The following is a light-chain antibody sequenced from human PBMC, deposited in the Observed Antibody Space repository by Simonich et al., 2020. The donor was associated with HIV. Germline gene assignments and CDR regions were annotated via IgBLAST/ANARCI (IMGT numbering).Light chain of an antibody. CDR2: EVS. Sequence: DIVMTQSPLSLPVTPGEPASISCRSSQSLLHSNGYDYLDWYLQKPGQSPQLLIYEVSNRFSGVPDRFSGSGSGTDFTLKISRVEAEDVGVYYCLQSIQLPRTFGPGTKVDIK. J-gene: IGKJ3*01. CDR3: LQSIQLPRT. V-gene: IGKV2D-29*02. CDR1: QSLLHSNGYDY.